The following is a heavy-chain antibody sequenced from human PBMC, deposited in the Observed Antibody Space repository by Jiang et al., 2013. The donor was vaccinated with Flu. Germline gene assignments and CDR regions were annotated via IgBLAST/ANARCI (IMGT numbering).Heavy chain of an antibody. CDR3: ANGVSFYYYYGMDV. J-gene: IGHJ6*02. V-gene: IGHV3-23*01. D-gene: IGHD2-8*01. CDR1: FSSYA. Sequence: FSSYAMSWVRQAPGKGLEWVSAISGSGGSTYYADSVKGRFTISRDNSKNTLYLQMNSLRAEDTAVYYCANGVSFYYYYGMDVWGQGTTVTVSS. CDR2: ISGSGGST.